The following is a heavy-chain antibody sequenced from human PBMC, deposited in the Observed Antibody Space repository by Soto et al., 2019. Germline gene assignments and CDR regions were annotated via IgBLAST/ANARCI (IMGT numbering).Heavy chain of an antibody. CDR1: GFTFSSYG. V-gene: IGHV3-30*18. CDR2: ISYDGSNK. Sequence: GGSLRLSCAASGFTFSSYGMHWVRQAPGKGLEWVAVISYDGSNKYYADSVKGRFTISRDNSKNTLYLQMNSPRAEDTAVYYCAKDQGNPYYYYYYGMDVWGQGTTVTVSS. J-gene: IGHJ6*02. D-gene: IGHD4-4*01. CDR3: AKDQGNPYYYYYYGMDV.